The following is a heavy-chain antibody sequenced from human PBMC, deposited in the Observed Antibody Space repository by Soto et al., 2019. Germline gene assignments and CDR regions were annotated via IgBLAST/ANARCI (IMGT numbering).Heavy chain of an antibody. CDR1: GFTFSEHY. V-gene: IGHV3-11*01. CDR2: ISSSGITI. CDR3: ARRAPEGVAPGYCYYPMDV. J-gene: IGHJ6*02. Sequence: GGSLRLSCAASGFTFSEHYMNWIRQAPGKGLEWLSCISSSGITIHYADSVKGRFTISRDNAKNSLYLQMNSLRAEDTAVYYCARRAPEGVAPGYCYYPMDVWGQGTTVTVSS. D-gene: IGHD5-12*01.